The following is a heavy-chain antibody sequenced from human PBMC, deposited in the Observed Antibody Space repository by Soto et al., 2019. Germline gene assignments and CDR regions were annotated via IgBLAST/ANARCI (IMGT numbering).Heavy chain of an antibody. CDR2: IIPVFRAP. Sequence: QVQLVQSGSEVKKPGSSVKVSCKVSGGTFSTSAVSWVRQAPGQGLEWMGGIIPVFRAPDYAQKFQGRITIPADESARTAFLELTGLGFDDTAVYYCARDKDRPQLGGNYYYVTEVWGQGTTVTVSS. J-gene: IGHJ6*02. CDR3: ARDKDRPQLGGNYYYVTEV. D-gene: IGHD3-3*02. V-gene: IGHV1-69*12. CDR1: GGTFSTSA.